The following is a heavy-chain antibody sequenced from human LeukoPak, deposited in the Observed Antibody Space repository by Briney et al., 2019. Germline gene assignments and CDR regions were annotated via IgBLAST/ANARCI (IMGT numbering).Heavy chain of an antibody. CDR2: ISGSGGST. J-gene: IGHJ3*02. CDR1: GGSFSGYY. D-gene: IGHD4-17*01. Sequence: RSSETPSLTCAVYGGSFSGYYWSWIWQPPGKGLEWVSAISGSGGSTYYADSVKGRFTISRDNSKNTLYLQMSSLRADDTAVYYCARPRAPVTRISSFDIWGQGTMVTVSS. CDR3: ARPRAPVTRISSFDI. V-gene: IGHV3-23*01.